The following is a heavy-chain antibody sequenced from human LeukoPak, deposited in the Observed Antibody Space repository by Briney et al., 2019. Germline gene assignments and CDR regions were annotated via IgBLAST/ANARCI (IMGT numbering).Heavy chain of an antibody. J-gene: IGHJ6*03. CDR2: ITSSSSYI. Sequence: GGSLRLSCAASGFTFSSYNMNWVRQAPGKGLEWVSSITSSSSYIYYADSVKGRFTISRDNAKNSLYLQMNSLRAEDTAVYYCARDSSGWYGLNYYYYYMDVWGKGTTVTISS. D-gene: IGHD6-19*01. V-gene: IGHV3-21*01. CDR3: ARDSSGWYGLNYYYYYMDV. CDR1: GFTFSSYN.